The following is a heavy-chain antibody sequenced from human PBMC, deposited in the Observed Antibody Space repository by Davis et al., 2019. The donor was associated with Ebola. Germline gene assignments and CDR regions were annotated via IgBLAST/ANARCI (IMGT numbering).Heavy chain of an antibody. CDR3: ARDPDIAVAGPAFDI. D-gene: IGHD6-19*01. J-gene: IGHJ3*02. Sequence: PGGSLRLSCAASGFTFSSYAMSWVRQAPGKGLAWVSAISGSGGSTYYADSVKGRFTISRDNSKNTLYLQMNSLRAEDTAVYYCARDPDIAVAGPAFDIWGQGTMVTVSS. CDR2: ISGSGGST. CDR1: GFTFSSYA. V-gene: IGHV3-23*01.